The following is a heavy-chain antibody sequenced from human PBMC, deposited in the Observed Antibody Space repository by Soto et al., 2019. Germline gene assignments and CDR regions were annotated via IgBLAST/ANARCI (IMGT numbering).Heavy chain of an antibody. CDR2: IWYDGSNK. CDR3: ARDLQQQLVH. CDR1: GFTFSSYG. D-gene: IGHD6-13*01. J-gene: IGHJ4*02. Sequence: QVQLVESGGGVVQPGRSLRLSCAASGFTFSSYGMHWVRQAPGKGLEWVAVIWYDGSNKYYADSVKGRFTISRDNSKNTLYLQMNSLRAADTAVYYCARDLQQQLVHWGQGTLVTVSS. V-gene: IGHV3-33*01.